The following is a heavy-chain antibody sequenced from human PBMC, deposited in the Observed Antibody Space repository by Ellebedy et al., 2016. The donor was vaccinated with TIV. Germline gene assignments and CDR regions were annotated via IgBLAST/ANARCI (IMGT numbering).Heavy chain of an antibody. CDR2: IYYSGTT. CDR3: ARLPGTTVVTPTDD. V-gene: IGHV4-30-4*01. D-gene: IGHD4-23*01. J-gene: IGHJ4*02. Sequence: SETLSLTCTLPGGSISSGDYSWSWIRQSPGKGLEWLGYIYYSGTTHYNPSLKSRVTISLDTSKNQFSLKLTSVNAADTAVYYCARLPGTTVVTPTDDWGQGTLVTVSS. CDR1: GGSISSGDYS.